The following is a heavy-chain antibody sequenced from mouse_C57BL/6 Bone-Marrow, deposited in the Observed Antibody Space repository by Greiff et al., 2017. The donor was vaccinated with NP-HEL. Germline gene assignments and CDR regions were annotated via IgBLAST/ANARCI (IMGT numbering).Heavy chain of an antibody. Sequence: EVTLVESEGGLVQPGSSMKLSCTASGFTFSDYYMAWVRQVPEKGLEWVANINYDGSSTYYLDSLKSRFIISRDNAKNILYLQMSSLKSEDTATYYCAREKAPSNFYWYFDVWGTGTTVTVSS. D-gene: IGHD2-5*01. CDR1: GFTFSDYY. CDR2: INYDGSST. CDR3: AREKAPSNFYWYFDV. V-gene: IGHV5-16*01. J-gene: IGHJ1*03.